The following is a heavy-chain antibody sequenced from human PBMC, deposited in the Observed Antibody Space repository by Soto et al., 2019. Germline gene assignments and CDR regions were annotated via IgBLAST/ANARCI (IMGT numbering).Heavy chain of an antibody. Sequence: QVQLVQSGAEVKKPGASVKVSCKTSGYAFSSYGFRWVRQAPGQGLEWIGWISGYNGNTNYAQRFQGRVTMTTDTSTSTAYMELRSLRSDDTAVYYCAREGQLGYWGQGTLVTVSS. CDR1: GYAFSSYG. V-gene: IGHV1-18*01. D-gene: IGHD6-6*01. CDR2: ISGYNGNT. CDR3: AREGQLGY. J-gene: IGHJ4*02.